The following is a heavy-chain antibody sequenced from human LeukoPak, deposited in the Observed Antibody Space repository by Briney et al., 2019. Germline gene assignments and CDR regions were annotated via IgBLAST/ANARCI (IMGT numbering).Heavy chain of an antibody. V-gene: IGHV1-18*01. CDR3: ARSGDNWFDP. CDR1: GYTFTSYG. Sequence: ASVKVSCKASGYTFTSYGISWVRQAPGQGLEWMGWISAYNGNTNYAQKFQGRVTITTDESTSTAYMELSSLRSEDTAVSDCARSGDNWFDPWGQGTLVTVSS. J-gene: IGHJ5*02. CDR2: ISAYNGNT. D-gene: IGHD3-10*01.